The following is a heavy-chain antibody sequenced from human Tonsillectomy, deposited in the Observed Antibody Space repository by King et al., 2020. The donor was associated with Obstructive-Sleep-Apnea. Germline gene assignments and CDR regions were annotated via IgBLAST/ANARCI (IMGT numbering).Heavy chain of an antibody. J-gene: IGHJ6*02. CDR3: ARHQLRNTSYGLDV. D-gene: IGHD1-14*01. CDR1: GYSFSNYW. Sequence: VQLVESGAEVKKPGESLKISCKGSGYSFSNYWITWVRQMPGKGLEWMGIIYPGDSDTKYSPSFQGQVTISADKSISTAYLQWTSLKASDTAIYYCARHQLRNTSYGLDVWGQGTTVTVSS. CDR2: IYPGDSDT. V-gene: IGHV5-51*01.